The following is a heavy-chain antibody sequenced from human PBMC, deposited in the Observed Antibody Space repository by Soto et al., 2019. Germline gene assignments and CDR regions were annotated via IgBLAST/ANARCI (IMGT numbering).Heavy chain of an antibody. V-gene: IGHV1-8*01. Sequence: ASVKVSCKASGYTFNSYDINWVRQATGQGLEWMGWMNPNSGNTGYAQKFQGRVTMTRNTSISTAYMELSSLRSEDTAVYYCARVNVREYYDFWSGYSYYYYYMDVWGKGTTVTVSS. J-gene: IGHJ6*03. CDR3: ARVNVREYYDFWSGYSYYYYYMDV. CDR2: MNPNSGNT. D-gene: IGHD3-3*01. CDR1: GYTFNSYD.